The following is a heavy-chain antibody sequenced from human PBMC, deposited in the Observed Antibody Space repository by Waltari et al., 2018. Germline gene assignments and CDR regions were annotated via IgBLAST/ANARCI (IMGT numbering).Heavy chain of an antibody. CDR3: VKEGGFSIFGVDWGFPPDY. CDR2: LSGSGSRT. D-gene: IGHD3-3*01. J-gene: IGHJ4*02. Sequence: DVQLVESGGGFVQPGGSLRLSCAASGFPFNTYAMTWVRRAPGKGLEGVATLSGSGSRTHYADSVKGRFIISRDNSKNTLNLRMASLRVADTALYYCVKEGGFSIFGVDWGFPPDYWGQGTLVTVSS. V-gene: IGHV3-23*04. CDR1: GFPFNTYA.